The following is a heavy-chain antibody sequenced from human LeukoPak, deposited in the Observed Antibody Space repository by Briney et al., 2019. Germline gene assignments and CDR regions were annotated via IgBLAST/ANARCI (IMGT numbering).Heavy chain of an antibody. J-gene: IGHJ3*02. CDR3: ARGNSYDHAFDI. D-gene: IGHD1-7*01. CDR1: GFTFSSYS. CDR2: ISSSSSYI. Sequence: GGSLRLSCAASGFTFSSYSMTWVRQAPGKGLEWVSSISSSSSYIYYADSVKGRFTISRDNAKNSLYLQMNSLRAEDTAVYYCARGNSYDHAFDIWGQGTMVTVSS. V-gene: IGHV3-21*01.